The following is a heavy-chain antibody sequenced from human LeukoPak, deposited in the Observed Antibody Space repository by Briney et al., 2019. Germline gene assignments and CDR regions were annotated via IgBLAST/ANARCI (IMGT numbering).Heavy chain of an antibody. D-gene: IGHD2-2*01. Sequence: GGSLRLSCAASGFTFSSYWMSWVRQALGKGLEWVANIKQDGSEKYYVDSVKGRFTISRDNAKNSLYLQMNSLRAEDTAVYYCARVRARSYCSSNSCYGYWGQGTLVTVSS. J-gene: IGHJ4*02. CDR1: GFTFSSYW. CDR2: IKQDGSEK. V-gene: IGHV3-7*01. CDR3: ARVRARSYCSSNSCYGY.